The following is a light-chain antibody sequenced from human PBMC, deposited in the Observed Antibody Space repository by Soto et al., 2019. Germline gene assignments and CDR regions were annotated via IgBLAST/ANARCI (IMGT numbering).Light chain of an antibody. V-gene: IGKV3D-20*02. CDR1: QSIASSY. CDR3: QQRSNWPT. J-gene: IGKJ1*01. Sequence: IVLTQSPGTLSLSPGQRATLSCRASQSIASSYLAWYQQKPGQPPRLLLYRTFNRATGIPDRFSGSGSGTDFTLTISSLEPEDFAVYYCQQRSNWPTLGQGTKVDIK. CDR2: RTF.